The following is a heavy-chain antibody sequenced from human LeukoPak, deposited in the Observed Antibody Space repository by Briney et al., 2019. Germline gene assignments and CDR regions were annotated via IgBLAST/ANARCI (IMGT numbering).Heavy chain of an antibody. CDR2: IYSGGST. J-gene: IGHJ3*02. CDR3: ARGGVSSGWYFAFDI. CDR1: GFTVSSNY. V-gene: IGHV3-66*01. Sequence: GGSLRLSCAASGFTVSSNYMSWVRQAPGKGLEWVSVIYSGGSTYYADSVKGRFTISRDNSKNTLYLQMNSLRAEDTAVYYCARGGVSSGWYFAFDIWGQGTMVTVSS. D-gene: IGHD6-19*01.